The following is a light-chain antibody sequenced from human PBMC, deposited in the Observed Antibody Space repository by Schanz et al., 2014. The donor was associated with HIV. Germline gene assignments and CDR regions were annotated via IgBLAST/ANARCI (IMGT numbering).Light chain of an antibody. CDR1: SSDVGGYNY. J-gene: IGLJ1*01. CDR2: EVS. V-gene: IGLV2-23*02. Sequence: QSVLTQPASVSGSPGQSITISCTGTSSDVGGYNYVSWYQQHPGKAPKLMIYEVSKRPSGVSNRFSGSKSGNTASLTISGLQAEDEADYYCCSYAGSTTFYVFATGTKLTVL. CDR3: CSYAGSTTFYV.